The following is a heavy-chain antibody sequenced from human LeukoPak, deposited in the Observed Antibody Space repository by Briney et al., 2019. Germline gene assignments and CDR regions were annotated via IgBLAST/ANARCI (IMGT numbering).Heavy chain of an antibody. CDR1: GFTFSSYA. V-gene: IGHV3-23*01. Sequence: PGGSLRLSCAASGFTFSSYAMSWVRQAPGKGLEWVSAISGSGGSTYYADSVKGRFTISRDNSKNTLYLQMNSLRAEDTAVYYCAKDPGELGIYYDSRWFDPWGQGTLVTVSS. CDR2: ISGSGGST. J-gene: IGHJ5*02. D-gene: IGHD3-22*01. CDR3: AKDPGELGIYYDSRWFDP.